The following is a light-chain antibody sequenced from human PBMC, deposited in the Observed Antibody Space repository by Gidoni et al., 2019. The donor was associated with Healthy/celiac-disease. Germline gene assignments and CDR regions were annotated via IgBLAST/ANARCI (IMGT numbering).Light chain of an antibody. J-gene: IGKJ5*01. Sequence: ETVFTQSPATLSLSPGERATLSCRASQSVSSYLAWYQQKPGQAPRLLIYDASNRATGIPARFSGSGSGTDFTLTISSLEPEDFAVYYCQQRCNWPLITFGQGTRLEIK. CDR1: QSVSSY. CDR2: DAS. V-gene: IGKV3-11*01. CDR3: QQRCNWPLIT.